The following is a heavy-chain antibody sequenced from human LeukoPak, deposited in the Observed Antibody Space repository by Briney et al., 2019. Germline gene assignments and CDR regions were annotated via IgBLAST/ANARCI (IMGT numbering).Heavy chain of an antibody. CDR2: ISSSSSYI. CDR1: GFTLSSYS. CDR3: ARWEYYYDSSGYLDY. Sequence: GSLRLSCAASGFTLSSYSMNWVRQAPGKGLEWVSSISSSSSYIYYADSVKGRFTISRDNAKNSLYLQMNSLRAEDTAVYYCARWEYYYDSSGYLDYWGQGTLVTVSS. V-gene: IGHV3-21*01. D-gene: IGHD3-22*01. J-gene: IGHJ4*02.